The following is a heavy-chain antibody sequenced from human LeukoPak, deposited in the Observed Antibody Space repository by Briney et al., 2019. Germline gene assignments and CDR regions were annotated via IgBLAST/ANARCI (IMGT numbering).Heavy chain of an antibody. CDR3: ASFAWLSRATYSFALDV. V-gene: IGHV1-46*01. J-gene: IGHJ6*02. Sequence: ASVKVPRKASGYTFTSYYMHWVRQAPGQGLEWMGIINPSGGSTSYAQKFQGRVTMTRDTSTSTVYMELSSLRSENTAVYFCASFAWLSRATYSFALDVWGQGTTVAVSS. CDR1: GYTFTSYY. D-gene: IGHD3-9*01. CDR2: INPSGGST.